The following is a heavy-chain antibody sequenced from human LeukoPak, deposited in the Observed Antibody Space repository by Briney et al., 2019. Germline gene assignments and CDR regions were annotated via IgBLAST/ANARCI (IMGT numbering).Heavy chain of an antibody. V-gene: IGHV4-34*01. CDR3: VRDSSSSSYDY. CDR2: INHSGST. J-gene: IGHJ4*02. D-gene: IGHD6-13*01. Sequence: SETLSLTCAVSGGSFSGYYWSWIRQPPGKGLEWIGEINHSGSTNYNPSLKSRVTISVDTSKNQFSLKLSSVTAADTAVYYCVRDSSSSSYDYWGQGTLVTVSA. CDR1: GGSFSGYY.